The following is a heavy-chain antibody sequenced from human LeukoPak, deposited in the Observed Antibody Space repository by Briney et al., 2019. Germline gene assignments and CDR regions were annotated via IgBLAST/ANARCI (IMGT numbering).Heavy chain of an antibody. CDR1: GYTFTSYC. CDR3: AKGGVEVRTWGNWFDP. J-gene: IGHJ5*02. Sequence: ASVKVSCKASGYTFTSYCMHWVRQAPGQGLEWMGIVNPSGGSTYYAQNFQGRVTMTRDTSTSTVYMELSSVSSEDTAVYYCAKGGVEVRTWGNWFDPWGQGTLVTVSS. D-gene: IGHD7-27*01. CDR2: VNPSGGST. V-gene: IGHV1-46*01.